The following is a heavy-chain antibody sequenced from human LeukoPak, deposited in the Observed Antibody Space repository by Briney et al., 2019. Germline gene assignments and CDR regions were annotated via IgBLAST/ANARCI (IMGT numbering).Heavy chain of an antibody. D-gene: IGHD5-12*01. J-gene: IGHJ4*02. CDR1: GFTFDDYA. V-gene: IGHV3-9*01. Sequence: GGSLRLSCAASGFTFDDYAMHWVRQAPGKGLEWVSGISWNSGSIGYADSVKGRFTISRDNAKNSLYLQMDSLRADDTAIYYCTRDLGWLHYADWGQGTLVTVSS. CDR3: TRDLGWLHYAD. CDR2: ISWNSGSI.